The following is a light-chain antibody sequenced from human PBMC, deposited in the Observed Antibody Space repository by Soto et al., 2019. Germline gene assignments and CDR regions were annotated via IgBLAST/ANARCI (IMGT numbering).Light chain of an antibody. Sequence: ERVMTQFPATLSVSPGAKATLSCRASQTVSNNLAWYQQKPGQAPRLLIYFASTRATGVPARCSGSGSGTEFTLTNSNLQSEDSAVYYCQHYNEWPLTFGGGTKLETK. J-gene: IGKJ4*01. CDR3: QHYNEWPLT. CDR1: QTVSNN. CDR2: FAS. V-gene: IGKV3-15*01.